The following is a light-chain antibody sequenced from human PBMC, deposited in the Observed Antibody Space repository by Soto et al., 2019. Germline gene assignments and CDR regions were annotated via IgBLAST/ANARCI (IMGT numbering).Light chain of an antibody. J-gene: IGLJ3*02. CDR1: SSDVGGYNY. CDR2: DVS. Sequence: QSVLTQPASVSGSPGQSITISCTGTSSDVGGYNYVSWYQRHPGKAPKLMIYDVSNRPSGVSNRFSGSKSGNTASLTISGLQPEDEAFYYCSSYTSSSTLVFGGVPKLTVL. CDR3: SSYTSSSTLV. V-gene: IGLV2-14*01.